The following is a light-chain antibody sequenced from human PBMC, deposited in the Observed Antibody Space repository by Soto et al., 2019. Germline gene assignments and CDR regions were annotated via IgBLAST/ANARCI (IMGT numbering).Light chain of an antibody. CDR2: GAS. V-gene: IGKV3D-15*01. Sequence: EIVMTQSPATLSVSPEERATISCRTSQSVSSSLAWHQQKPGQPPRLLIYGASTRATGIPARFSGSGSGTDFTLTICSLQSEDFAVYYCQQYKNWPRTFGQGTKVDIK. CDR1: QSVSSS. CDR3: QQYKNWPRT. J-gene: IGKJ1*01.